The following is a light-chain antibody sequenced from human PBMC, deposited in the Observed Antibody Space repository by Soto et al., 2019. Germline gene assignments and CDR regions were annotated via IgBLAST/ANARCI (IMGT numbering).Light chain of an antibody. CDR1: QSVSNNS. CDR3: QQYGSSGT. CDR2: GAS. V-gene: IGKV3-20*01. Sequence: EIGLTQSPGTLSLAPGERATLSGRASQSVSNNSLAWYQQKPGQAPRLLIYGASNRATGIPDRFSGSEPGTEFTLTISRLEPEEVAVYYFQQYGSSGTFGQGTKVEIQ. J-gene: IGKJ1*01.